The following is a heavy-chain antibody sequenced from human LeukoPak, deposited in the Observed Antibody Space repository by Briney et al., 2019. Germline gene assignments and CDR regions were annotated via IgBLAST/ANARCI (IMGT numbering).Heavy chain of an antibody. D-gene: IGHD3-3*01. J-gene: IGHJ3*02. CDR2: ISAYNGNT. Sequence: ASVKVSCKASGYTFTSYGISWVRQAPGQGLEWMGWISAYNGNTNYAQKLQGRVTMTTDTSTSTAYMELRSPRSDDTAVYYCARDLRFLEWLPDAFDIWGQGTMVTVSS. CDR1: GYTFTSYG. CDR3: ARDLRFLEWLPDAFDI. V-gene: IGHV1-18*01.